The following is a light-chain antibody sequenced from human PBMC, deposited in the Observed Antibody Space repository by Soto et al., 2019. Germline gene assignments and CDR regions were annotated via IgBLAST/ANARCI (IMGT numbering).Light chain of an antibody. CDR1: QSIRNY. V-gene: IGKV1-39*01. CDR3: QQGDRTPYT. J-gene: IGKJ2*01. Sequence: DIQMTQSPPSLAASVGDRVTITCRASQSIRNYLNWYQQRPGKAPKLLIYAASNLQSGVPSSFSGSGSGTDFTLTISSLQPEDFATYYCQQGDRTPYTFGQGTKLEIK. CDR2: AAS.